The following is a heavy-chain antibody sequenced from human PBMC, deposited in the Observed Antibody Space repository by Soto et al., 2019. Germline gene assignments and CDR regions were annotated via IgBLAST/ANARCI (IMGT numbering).Heavy chain of an antibody. Sequence: SQTLSLTCAISGDSVSSNSAAWNWIRQSPSRGLEWLGRTYYRSKWYNDYAVSVKSRITINPDTSKNQFSLQLNSVTPEDTAVYYCARGLFIAAARTIYGMDVWGQGTTVTVSS. V-gene: IGHV6-1*01. CDR2: TYYRSKWYN. D-gene: IGHD6-13*01. CDR1: GDSVSSNSAA. J-gene: IGHJ6*02. CDR3: ARGLFIAAARTIYGMDV.